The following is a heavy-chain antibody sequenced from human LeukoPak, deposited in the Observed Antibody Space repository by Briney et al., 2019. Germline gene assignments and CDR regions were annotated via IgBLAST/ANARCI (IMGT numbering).Heavy chain of an antibody. D-gene: IGHD1-26*01. CDR1: GGSFSGYY. Sequence: SESLSLTCAVYGGSFSGYYWSWIRQPPGKGLEWIGEINHSGSTNDNPSLKSRVTISVDTSKNQFSLKLSSVTAADTAVYYCARAPWSGSYYGYWGQGTLVTV. J-gene: IGHJ4*02. CDR2: INHSGST. V-gene: IGHV4-34*01. CDR3: ARAPWSGSYYGY.